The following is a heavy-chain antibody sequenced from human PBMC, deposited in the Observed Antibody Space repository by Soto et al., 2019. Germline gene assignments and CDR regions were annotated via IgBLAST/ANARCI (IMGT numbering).Heavy chain of an antibody. CDR2: ISSSSSTI. CDR1: GFTFSSYS. J-gene: IGHJ1*01. V-gene: IGHV3-48*02. D-gene: IGHD3-22*01. Sequence: PGGSLRLSCAASGFTFSSYSMNWVRQAPGKGLEWVSYISSSSSTIYYADSVKGRFTISRDNAKNSLYLQMNSLRDEDTAVYYCARDPPSSNYDSSGYYTEYFQHWGQGTLVTVSS. CDR3: ARDPPSSNYDSSGYYTEYFQH.